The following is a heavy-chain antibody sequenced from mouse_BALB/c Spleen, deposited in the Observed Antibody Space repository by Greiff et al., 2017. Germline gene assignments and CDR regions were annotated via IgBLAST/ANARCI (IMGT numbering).Heavy chain of an antibody. D-gene: IGHD1-1*01. J-gene: IGHJ3*01. CDR1: GYTFSSYW. V-gene: IGHV1-9*01. CDR3: ARGGGTTRFAY. Sequence: VNVVESGAELMKPGASVKISCKATGYTFSSYWIEWVKQRPGHGLEWIGEILPGSGSTNYNEKFKGKATFTADTSSNTAYMQLSSLTSEDSAVYYCARGGGTTRFAYWGQGTLVTVSA. CDR2: ILPGSGST.